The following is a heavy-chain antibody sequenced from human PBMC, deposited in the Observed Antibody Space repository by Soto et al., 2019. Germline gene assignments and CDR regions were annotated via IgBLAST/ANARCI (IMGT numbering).Heavy chain of an antibody. D-gene: IGHD6-13*01. J-gene: IGHJ4*02. CDR2: ISVSGNII. CDR1: GFTFSTYE. CDR3: VRDTMRASAAASLDY. Sequence: XVSLRISCAASGFTFSTYEFNWVRQAPGRGLEWISYISVSGNIIKYADSVKGRFTISRDNAENSLHLHMSSLRVDDTAVYFCVRDTMRASAAASLDYWGQGTQVTVPS. V-gene: IGHV3-48*03.